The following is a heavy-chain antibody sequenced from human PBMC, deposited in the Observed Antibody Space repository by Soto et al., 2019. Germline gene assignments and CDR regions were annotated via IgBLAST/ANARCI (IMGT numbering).Heavy chain of an antibody. J-gene: IGHJ4*02. Sequence: ETLSLTCTVSGGSISSYYWSWIRQPPGKGLEWIGYIYYSGSTNYNPSLKSRVTISVDTSKNQFSLKLSSVTAADTAVYYFARVLPYYYDSSGYDYWGQGTLVTVSS. CDR3: ARVLPYYYDSSGYDY. CDR1: GGSISSYY. CDR2: IYYSGST. D-gene: IGHD3-22*01. V-gene: IGHV4-59*01.